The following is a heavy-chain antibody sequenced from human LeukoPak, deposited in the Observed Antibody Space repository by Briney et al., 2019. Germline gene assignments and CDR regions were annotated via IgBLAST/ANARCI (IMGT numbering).Heavy chain of an antibody. CDR1: GFTFSNFA. V-gene: IGHV3-21*01. CDR3: ARDRGGSAFDI. CDR2: IVGSSST. D-gene: IGHD3-10*01. J-gene: IGHJ3*02. Sequence: PGGSLRLSCAASGFTFSNFAMTWVRQAPGKGLEWVSSIVGSSSTYYADSLKGRFTISRDNAKNTLYLQMNSLRAEDTAVYHCARDRGGSAFDILGQGTMVTVSS.